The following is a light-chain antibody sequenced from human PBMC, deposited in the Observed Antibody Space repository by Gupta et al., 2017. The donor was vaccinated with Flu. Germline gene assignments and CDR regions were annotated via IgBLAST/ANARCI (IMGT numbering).Light chain of an antibody. CDR3: SSHTVSDTFV. CDR1: SSDLGAYKY. Sequence: SALPQPPSASVSPGQSITISCTGTSSDLGAYKYVSWHQQHAGKAPKLIIYEVTKRPSGVPDRFSGSKSGNTASLTVSGLQAEDEGDYYCSSHTVSDTFVFGTGTAVTVL. V-gene: IGLV2-8*01. CDR2: EVT. J-gene: IGLJ1*01.